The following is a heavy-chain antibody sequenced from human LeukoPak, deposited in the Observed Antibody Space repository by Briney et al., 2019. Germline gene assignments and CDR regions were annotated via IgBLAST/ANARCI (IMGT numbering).Heavy chain of an antibody. Sequence: PGGSLRLSCAASGFTFSSYAMSWVRQAPGKGLEWVSAISVSGVSTYYADSVKGRFTISRDNSKNTLYLQMNSLRAEDTAVYYCAKGTFRLGATSAFDIWGQGTMVSVSS. J-gene: IGHJ3*02. D-gene: IGHD1-26*01. CDR2: ISVSGVST. CDR3: AKGTFRLGATSAFDI. V-gene: IGHV3-23*01. CDR1: GFTFSSYA.